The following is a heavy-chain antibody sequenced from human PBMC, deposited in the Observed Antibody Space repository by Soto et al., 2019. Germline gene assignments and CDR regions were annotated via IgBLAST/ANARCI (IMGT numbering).Heavy chain of an antibody. CDR1: GYTFSGYY. D-gene: IGHD2-2*02. J-gene: IGHJ6*02. Sequence: ASVKVSCKASGYTFSGYYIHWLRQAPGQGLEWMGWINPNSGGTNYAQKFQGRVTVTRDTPTSTACMELSRLTSDDTAVYYCARSLTEGYCTITGCYTRPLYGMDVWGQGTTVTVSS. CDR2: INPNSGGT. V-gene: IGHV1-2*02. CDR3: ARSLTEGYCTITGCYTRPLYGMDV.